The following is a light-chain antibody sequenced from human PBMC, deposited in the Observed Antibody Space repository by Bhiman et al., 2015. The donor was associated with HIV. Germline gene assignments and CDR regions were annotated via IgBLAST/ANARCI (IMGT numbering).Light chain of an antibody. CDR2: EVT. J-gene: IGLJ1*01. CDR3: SSLTSSLTYV. Sequence: QSALTQPASVSGSPGQSITISCTGSSGDVGSYDLVSWYQHHPGKAPKLMIFEVTKRPSGVSNRFSGSKSGNTASLTISGLQAEDEADYYCSSLTSSLTYVFGTGTNVTVL. V-gene: IGLV2-14*02. CDR1: SGDVGSYDL.